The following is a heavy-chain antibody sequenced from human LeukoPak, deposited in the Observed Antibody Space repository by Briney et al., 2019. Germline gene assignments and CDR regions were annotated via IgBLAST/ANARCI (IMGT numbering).Heavy chain of an antibody. D-gene: IGHD2-15*01. CDR2: IKQDGSEK. CDR1: GFTSSSRDW. Sequence: GGSLRLSCVASGFTSSSRDWMTWVRQAPGKGLEWVANIKQDGSEKNYVDSVKGRFTISRDNSKNTLYLQMNSLRAEDTAVYYCAGDLRMVALPWGQGTLVTVSS. J-gene: IGHJ5*02. CDR3: AGDLRMVALP. V-gene: IGHV3-7*03.